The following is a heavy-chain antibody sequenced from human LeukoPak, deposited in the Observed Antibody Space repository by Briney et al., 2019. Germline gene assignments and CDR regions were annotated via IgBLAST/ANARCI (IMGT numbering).Heavy chain of an antibody. CDR2: ISYDGSNK. J-gene: IGHJ4*02. Sequence: GALRLSCAASGFTFSSYAMHWVRQAPGKGLEWVAVISYDGSNKYYADSVKGRFTISRDNSKNTLYLQMNSLRAEDTAVYYCARDPGVAYFDYWGQGTLVTVPS. V-gene: IGHV3-30-3*01. CDR3: ARDPGVAYFDY. CDR1: GFTFSSYA. D-gene: IGHD5-12*01.